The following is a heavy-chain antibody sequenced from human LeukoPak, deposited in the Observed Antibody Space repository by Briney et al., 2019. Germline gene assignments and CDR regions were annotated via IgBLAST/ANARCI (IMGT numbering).Heavy chain of an antibody. CDR3: AKDRRTDLISSWYVADY. CDR2: ISGRDPGT. Sequence: GGSLRLSCAASGFIFSSYAMSWVRQAPGKGLEWVSAISGRDPGTYYADSVKGRFTMSRDNSKNTLYLQMNSLRAEDTAVYYCAKDRRTDLISSWYVADYWGQGTLVTVSS. D-gene: IGHD6-13*01. V-gene: IGHV3-23*01. CDR1: GFIFSSYA. J-gene: IGHJ4*02.